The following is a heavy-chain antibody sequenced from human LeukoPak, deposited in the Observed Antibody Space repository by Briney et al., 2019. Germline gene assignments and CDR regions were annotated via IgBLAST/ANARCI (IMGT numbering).Heavy chain of an antibody. Sequence: PSETLSLTCAVYGGSFSGYYWSWIRQPPGKGLEWIGEINHSGSTNYNPSLKSRVAISVDTSKNQFSLKLSSVTAADTAVYYCVISTGIRNWFDPWGQGTLVTVSS. CDR2: INHSGST. V-gene: IGHV4-34*01. J-gene: IGHJ5*02. D-gene: IGHD1-1*01. CDR3: VISTGIRNWFDP. CDR1: GGSFSGYY.